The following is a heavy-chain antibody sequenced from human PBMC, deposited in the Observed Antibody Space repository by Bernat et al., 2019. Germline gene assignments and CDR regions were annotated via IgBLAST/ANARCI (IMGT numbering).Heavy chain of an antibody. D-gene: IGHD6-13*01. CDR3: AKKYPGIRAAGASDYFDY. Sequence: QVQLVESGGGVVQPGRSLRLSCAASGFTFSNYAMHWVRQAPGKGLEWVAVIPGDGNKKYYTDSVEGRFTISRDNSKNTLYLEMNSLRPEDTAVYYCAKKYPGIRAAGASDYFDYWGQGTLVTVSS. J-gene: IGHJ4*02. CDR2: IPGDGNKK. CDR1: GFTFSNYA. V-gene: IGHV3-30-3*02.